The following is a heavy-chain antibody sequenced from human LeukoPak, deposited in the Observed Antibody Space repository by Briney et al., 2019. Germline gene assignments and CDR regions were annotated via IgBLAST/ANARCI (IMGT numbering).Heavy chain of an antibody. CDR1: GFTFSNYA. J-gene: IGHJ4*02. V-gene: IGHV3-23*01. Sequence: GGSLRLSCVASGFTFSNYAMSWIRQAPGKGLEWVSSISVGGTTTYYADSVKGRFSISRDNSENTLYLQMNGLRADDTAVYSCAKSFTSSSSDYWGQGTLVTISS. D-gene: IGHD6-13*01. CDR3: AKSFTSSSSDY. CDR2: ISVGGTTT.